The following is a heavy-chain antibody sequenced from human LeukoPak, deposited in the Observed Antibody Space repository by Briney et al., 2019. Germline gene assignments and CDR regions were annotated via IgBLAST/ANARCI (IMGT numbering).Heavy chain of an antibody. CDR1: GFTFSSYW. J-gene: IGHJ3*02. D-gene: IGHD3-10*01. V-gene: IGHV3-74*01. CDR3: ARVSSLVRLGSGNAFDI. CDR2: INSDGSST. Sequence: PGGSLRLSCAASGFTFSSYWMHWVRQAPGKGLVWVSRINSDGSSTSYADSVKGRFTISRDNAKNTLYLQMNSLRAEDTAVYYCARVSSLVRLGSGNAFDIWGQGTMVTVSS.